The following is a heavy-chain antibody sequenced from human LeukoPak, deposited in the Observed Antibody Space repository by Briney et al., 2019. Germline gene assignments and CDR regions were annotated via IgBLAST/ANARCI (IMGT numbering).Heavy chain of an antibody. D-gene: IGHD3-3*01. CDR1: GGSMSSYY. CDR2: IYYSGST. Sequence: PSETLSLTCTVSGGSMSSYYWSWIRQPPGKGLEWIGYIYYSGSTNYNPSLKSRVTISVDTSKNQLSLKLSSVTAADTAVYYCARGVTIFGVVSSWGQGTLVTVSS. CDR3: ARGVTIFGVVSS. V-gene: IGHV4-59*01. J-gene: IGHJ4*02.